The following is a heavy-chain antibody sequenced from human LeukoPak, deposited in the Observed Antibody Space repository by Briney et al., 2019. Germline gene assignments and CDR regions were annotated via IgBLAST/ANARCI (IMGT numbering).Heavy chain of an antibody. D-gene: IGHD1/OR15-1a*01. CDR1: GFTVSNNY. CDR2: IYSGGST. J-gene: IGHJ4*02. Sequence: GGSLRLSCAASGFTVSNNYMSWVRQAPGKGLEWVALIYSGGSTYYADSVKGRFTISRHNSKNTLYLQMNSLRAEDTAVYYCARNKPLDYWGQGTLVTVSS. V-gene: IGHV3-53*04. CDR3: ARNKPLDY.